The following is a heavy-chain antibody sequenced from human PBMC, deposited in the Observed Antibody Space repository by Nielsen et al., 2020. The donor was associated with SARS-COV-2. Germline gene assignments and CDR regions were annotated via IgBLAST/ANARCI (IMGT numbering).Heavy chain of an antibody. CDR3: AKGDRYCGGDCYADAFVF. CDR1: EITFRSYW. Sequence: GGSLRLSCVVSEITFRSYWMSWVRQSPGKGLEWVSAISASGASTYYADSVKGRFTISRDNSKNTLYLQMNGLRAEDTAVYYCAKGDRYCGGDCYADAFVFWGQGTMVTV. D-gene: IGHD2-21*02. CDR2: ISASGAST. J-gene: IGHJ3*01. V-gene: IGHV3-23*01.